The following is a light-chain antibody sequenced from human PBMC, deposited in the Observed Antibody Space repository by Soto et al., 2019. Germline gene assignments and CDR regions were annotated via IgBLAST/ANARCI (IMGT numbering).Light chain of an antibody. CDR2: GAS. CDR3: QQRDDWTLT. J-gene: IGKJ4*01. Sequence: EIVLTQSPATLSLSPGERATLSCRASQSVTSSNLAWYQQKPGQAPRLLMHGASNRATGIPTRFSGSGSGTEFTLTISSLESEDFAVYYCQQRDDWTLTFGGGTKVDIK. V-gene: IGKV3-11*01. CDR1: QSVTSSN.